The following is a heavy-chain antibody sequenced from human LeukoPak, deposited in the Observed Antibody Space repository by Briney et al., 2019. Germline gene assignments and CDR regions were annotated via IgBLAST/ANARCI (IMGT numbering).Heavy chain of an antibody. CDR1: GFTFRNHG. Sequence: AGGSLRLSCAASGFTFRNHGMSWVRQAPGKGLEWVSGIIGTGDSTFYADPVKGRFTISRDNSRNTLYLHMNSLRVDDTAVYYCASLYNDYGDYWGQGALVTVSS. V-gene: IGHV3-23*01. D-gene: IGHD5-24*01. CDR3: ASLYNDYGDY. J-gene: IGHJ4*02. CDR2: IIGTGDST.